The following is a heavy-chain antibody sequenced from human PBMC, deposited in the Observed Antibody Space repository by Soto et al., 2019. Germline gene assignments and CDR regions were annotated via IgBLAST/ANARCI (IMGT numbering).Heavy chain of an antibody. CDR3: ARERRPEYYDFWSGPLDVNWFDP. D-gene: IGHD3-3*01. V-gene: IGHV1-69*13. Sequence: ASVKVSCKASGGTFSSYAISWVRQAPGQGLEWMGGIIPIFGTANYAQKFQGRVTITADESTSTAYMELSSLRSEDTAVYYCARERRPEYYDFWSGPLDVNWFDPWGQGTLVTVSS. CDR2: IIPIFGTA. CDR1: GGTFSSYA. J-gene: IGHJ5*02.